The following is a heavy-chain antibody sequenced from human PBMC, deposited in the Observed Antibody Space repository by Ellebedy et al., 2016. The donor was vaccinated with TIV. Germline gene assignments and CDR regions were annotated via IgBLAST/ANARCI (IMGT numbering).Heavy chain of an antibody. J-gene: IGHJ2*01. D-gene: IGHD5-18*01. CDR1: GGSFSGYY. Sequence: SETLSLTXAVYGGSFSGYYWSWIRQPPGKGLEWIGEINHSGSTNYNPSLKSRVTISVDTSKNQFSLKLSSVTAADTAVYYCARDGGGYSYGYGWWYFDLWGRGTLVTVSS. CDR3: ARDGGGYSYGYGWWYFDL. V-gene: IGHV4-34*01. CDR2: INHSGST.